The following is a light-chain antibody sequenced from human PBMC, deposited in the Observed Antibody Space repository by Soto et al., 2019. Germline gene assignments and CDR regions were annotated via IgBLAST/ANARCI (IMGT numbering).Light chain of an antibody. J-gene: IGLJ1*01. CDR3: SSHSSSSAYYV. V-gene: IGLV2-14*01. CDR2: EVN. CDR1: SSDIGYYDY. Sequence: QSVLTQPASVSGSPGQSITISCTGTSSDIGYYDYVSWDQHHSGKAPKLIISEVNNRPSGVSNRFSGSKSVNTASLTISGLQAEDEADYYCSSHSSSSAYYVFGTGTKVTVL.